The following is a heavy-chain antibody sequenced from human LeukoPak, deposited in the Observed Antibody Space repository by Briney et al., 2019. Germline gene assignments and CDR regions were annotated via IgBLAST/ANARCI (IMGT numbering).Heavy chain of an antibody. CDR1: GGSITSGTYY. D-gene: IGHD2-2*01. V-gene: IGHV4-61*02. CDR2: IFSTGST. Sequence: SETLSLTCTVSGGSITSGTYYWSWIRQPAGKGLEWIGRIFSTGSTNYNPSLKSRVTMSVDTSKNQFSLNLSSVTAADTAVYYCARDTGHQLSRRNYYAMDVWGQGTTVTVSS. J-gene: IGHJ6*02. CDR3: ARDTGHQLSRRNYYAMDV.